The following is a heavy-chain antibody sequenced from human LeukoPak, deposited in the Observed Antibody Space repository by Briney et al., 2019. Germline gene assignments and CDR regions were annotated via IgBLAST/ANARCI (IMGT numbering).Heavy chain of an antibody. Sequence: GGSLRLSCAASGFTFSSYSMNWVRQAPGKGLEWVSSIISSSSTIYYADSVKGRFTISRDNAKNSLYLQMNSLRAEDTAVYYCARGSSSWPDYGMDVWGQGTTVTVSS. J-gene: IGHJ6*02. CDR2: IISSSSTI. CDR1: GFTFSSYS. CDR3: ARGSSSWPDYGMDV. V-gene: IGHV3-48*04. D-gene: IGHD6-13*01.